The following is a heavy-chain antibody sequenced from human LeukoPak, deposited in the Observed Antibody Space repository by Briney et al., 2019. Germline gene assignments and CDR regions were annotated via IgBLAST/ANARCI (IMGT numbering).Heavy chain of an antibody. V-gene: IGHV3-23*01. CDR3: AKTAGSTLLPYDY. J-gene: IGHJ4*02. CDR1: GFTFSSYA. CDR2: ISGSAGST. D-gene: IGHD3-10*01. Sequence: PGGSLRPSCAASGFTFSSYAMKWVRPAPGGGLGWVSAISGSAGSTYYADSVKGRFTISRDNSKNTLYLQMNSLRAEDTAAFYCAKTAGSTLLPYDYWGEGTLVTVSS.